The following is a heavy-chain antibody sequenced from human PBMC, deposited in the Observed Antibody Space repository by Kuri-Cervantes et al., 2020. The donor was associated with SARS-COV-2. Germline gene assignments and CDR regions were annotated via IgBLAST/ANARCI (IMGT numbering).Heavy chain of an antibody. Sequence: ESLKISCAVSGYSISSGYYWGWIRQPPGKGLEWIGSIYHSGSTYYSPSLKSRVTISVDTSKNQFSLKLSSVTAADTAVYYCAGGEYQLLYAYSYGSIDYWGRGTLVTDSS. CDR1: GYSISSGYY. J-gene: IGHJ4*02. V-gene: IGHV4-38-2*01. CDR3: AGGEYQLLYAYSYGSIDY. CDR2: IYHSGST. D-gene: IGHD2-2*02.